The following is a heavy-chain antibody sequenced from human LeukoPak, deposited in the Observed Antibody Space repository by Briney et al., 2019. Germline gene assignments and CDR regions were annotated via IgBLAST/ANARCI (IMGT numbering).Heavy chain of an antibody. CDR1: GFTFSSNW. Sequence: PGGSLRLSCAASGFTFSSNWMHWVCQAPGKGLVWVSRINSDGSSTSYADSVKGRFTISRDNAKNTLYLQMNSLRAEDTAVYSCARDIIAAAGRYGEFHYYYYMDVWGTGTTVTISS. CDR3: ARDIIAAAGRYGEFHYYYYMDV. CDR2: INSDGSST. V-gene: IGHV3-74*01. D-gene: IGHD6-13*01. J-gene: IGHJ6*03.